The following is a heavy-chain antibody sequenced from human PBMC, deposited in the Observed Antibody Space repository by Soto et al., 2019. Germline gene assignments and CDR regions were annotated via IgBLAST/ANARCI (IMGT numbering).Heavy chain of an antibody. D-gene: IGHD1-26*01. V-gene: IGHV1-18*01. CDR1: GYIFTSYG. CDR2: ITAYNGNT. Sequence: QVQLVQSGAEVKKPGASVMVSCKTSGYIFTSYGVSWVRQAPGQGLEWMGWITAYNGNTNYAQKFQGRVTMIPDTSTTTAYMELKSLRSDDTAVYYCARGGVGSTSGWFDPWGQGTLVTVSS. J-gene: IGHJ5*02. CDR3: ARGGVGSTSGWFDP.